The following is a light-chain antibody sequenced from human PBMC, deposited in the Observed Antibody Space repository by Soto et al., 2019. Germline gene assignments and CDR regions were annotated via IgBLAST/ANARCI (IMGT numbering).Light chain of an antibody. CDR3: SSYAGSNNLV. CDR1: SSDVGGYNY. CDR2: EVS. Sequence: QSVLTQPPSASGSPGQSVTISCTGTSSDVGGYNYVSWYQQHTGKAPKLMIYEVSKRPSGVPDRFSGSKSGNTASLTVSGLQAEDEAAYYCSSYAGSNNLVFGGGTQLTVL. V-gene: IGLV2-8*01. J-gene: IGLJ7*01.